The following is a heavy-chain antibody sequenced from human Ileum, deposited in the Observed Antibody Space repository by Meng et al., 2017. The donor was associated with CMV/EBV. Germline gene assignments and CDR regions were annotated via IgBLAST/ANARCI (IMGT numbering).Heavy chain of an antibody. J-gene: IGHJ4*02. CDR1: GGSFISGSYY. Sequence: QLRGSGPLLCKPSQTRSTSCSVSGGSFISGSYYWSWLRQSAGKGLEWIGRIHTSGSTNHNPSLESRVTISIDTSRNQFSLKLTSVTAADTAVYFCARGKAVGTGHWGQGTLVTVSS. CDR2: IHTSGST. V-gene: IGHV4-61*02. CDR3: ARGKAVGTGH. D-gene: IGHD6-13*01.